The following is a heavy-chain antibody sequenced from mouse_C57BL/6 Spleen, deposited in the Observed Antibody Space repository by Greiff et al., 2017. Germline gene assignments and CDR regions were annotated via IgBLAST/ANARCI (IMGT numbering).Heavy chain of an antibody. V-gene: IGHV5-4*01. CDR1: GFTFSSYA. J-gene: IGHJ2*01. D-gene: IGHD2-4*01. Sequence: EVQRVESGGGLVKPGGSLKLSCAASGFTFSSYAMSWVRQTPEKRLEWVATISDGGSYTYYPDNVKGRFTISRDNAKNNLYLQMSHLKSEDTAMYYCARADDYLYFDYWGQGTTLTVSS. CDR3: ARADDYLYFDY. CDR2: ISDGGSYT.